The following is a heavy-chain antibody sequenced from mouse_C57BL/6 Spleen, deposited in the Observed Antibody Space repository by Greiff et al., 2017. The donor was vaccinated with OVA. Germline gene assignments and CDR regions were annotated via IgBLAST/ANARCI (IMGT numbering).Heavy chain of an antibody. Sequence: QVQLKQPGTELVKPGASVQLSCKASGSTFTSYWMHWVKQRPGQGLEWIGNINPSNGGTNYNEKFKSKATLTVDKSSSTAYMQLSSLTSEDSAVYYCARWGGNYYFDYWGQGTTLTVSS. CDR2: INPSNGGT. CDR3: ARWGGNYYFDY. CDR1: GSTFTSYW. V-gene: IGHV1-53*01. J-gene: IGHJ2*01. D-gene: IGHD2-1*01.